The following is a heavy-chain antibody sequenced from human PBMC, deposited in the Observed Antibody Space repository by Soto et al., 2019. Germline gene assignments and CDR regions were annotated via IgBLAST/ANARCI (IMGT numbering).Heavy chain of an antibody. CDR2: ISTYSGDT. D-gene: IGHD5-12*01. CDR3: ARHHGPTTSENWFDP. CDR1: GYTFFTYD. Sequence: ASVKVSCKASGYTFFTYDISWVRQAPGQGLEWMGWISTYSGDTKYAQKFQGRVTMTTDTSTTTAYLELMSLRSDDTAVYYCARHHGPTTSENWFDPWGQGTLVTVYS. J-gene: IGHJ5*02. V-gene: IGHV1-18*01.